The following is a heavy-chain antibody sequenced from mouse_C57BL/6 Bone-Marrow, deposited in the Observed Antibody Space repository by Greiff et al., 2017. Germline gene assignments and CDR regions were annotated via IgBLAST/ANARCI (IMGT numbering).Heavy chain of an antibody. CDR2: IDPSDSYT. CDR3: ARLVLVYSYAMDY. Sequence: QVQLQQPGAELVMPGASVKLSCKASGYTFTSYWMHWVKQRPGQGLEWIGEIDPSDSYTNYNQKFKGKSTLTVDKSSSTAYMQLSSLTSEDSAVYYCARLVLVYSYAMDYWGQGTSVTVSS. CDR1: GYTFTSYW. V-gene: IGHV1-69*01. J-gene: IGHJ4*01. D-gene: IGHD6-2*01.